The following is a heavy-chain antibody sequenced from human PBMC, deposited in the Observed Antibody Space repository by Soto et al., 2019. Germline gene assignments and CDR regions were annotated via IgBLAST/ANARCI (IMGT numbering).Heavy chain of an antibody. Sequence: PGGSLRLSCAASGFTFSSYAMHWVRQAPGKGLEWVAVISYDGSNKYYADSVKGRFTISRDNSKNTLYLQMNSLRAEDTAVYYCARGNYEFWSGYHERDYIDYWGQGTLVTVSS. CDR3: ARGNYEFWSGYHERDYIDY. CDR1: GFTFSSYA. V-gene: IGHV3-30-3*01. J-gene: IGHJ4*02. CDR2: ISYDGSNK. D-gene: IGHD3-3*01.